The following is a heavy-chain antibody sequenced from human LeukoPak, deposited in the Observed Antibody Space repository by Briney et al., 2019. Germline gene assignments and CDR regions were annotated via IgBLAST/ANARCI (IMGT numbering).Heavy chain of an antibody. CDR3: AREGTYYYDSSGYYTNTPIDY. J-gene: IGHJ4*02. CDR2: IYPGDSDT. CDR1: GYSFTSYW. D-gene: IGHD3-22*01. V-gene: IGHV5-51*01. Sequence: GESLQISCKGSGYSFTSYWIGWVRPMPGKGLEWMGIIYPGDSDTRYSPSFQGQVTISADKSISTAYLQWSSLKASDTAMYYCAREGTYYYDSSGYYTNTPIDYWGQGTLVTVSS.